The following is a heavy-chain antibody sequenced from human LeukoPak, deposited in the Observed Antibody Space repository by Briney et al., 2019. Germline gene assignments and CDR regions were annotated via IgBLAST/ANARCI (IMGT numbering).Heavy chain of an antibody. CDR3: AREGQGSTTNLHWFDP. CDR2: IYYSGST. CDR1: AGSVSSGSYY. D-gene: IGHD1-1*01. V-gene: IGHV4-61*01. J-gene: IGHJ5*02. Sequence: SETLSLTCTVSAGSVSSGSYYWSWIRQPPGKGLEWLGYIYYSGSTTYNPSLKSRVTMSVDTSKNKFSLKLNSLTAADTAVYYCAREGQGSTTNLHWFDPWGQGTLVTVSS.